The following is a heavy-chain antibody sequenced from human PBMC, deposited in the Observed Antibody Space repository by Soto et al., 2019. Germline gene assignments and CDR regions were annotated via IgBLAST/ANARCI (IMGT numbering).Heavy chain of an antibody. CDR1: GYTFTIYW. D-gene: IGHD3-16*01. CDR3: GASIFYYGIDV. V-gene: IGHV5-51*01. J-gene: IGHJ6*02. CDR2: IYPGDSDT. Sequence: GESLKISCKGFGYTFTIYWIGWVRQMPGKGPEWMGIIYPGDSDTKYNPSFQGQVTISADKSITTTYLQWSSLKASDTANYYHGASIFYYGIDVWGHGTTVTVYS.